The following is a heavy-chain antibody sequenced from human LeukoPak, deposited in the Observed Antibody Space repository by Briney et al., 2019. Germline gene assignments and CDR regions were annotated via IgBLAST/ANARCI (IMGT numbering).Heavy chain of an antibody. CDR2: ITASGGNT. J-gene: IGHJ4*02. V-gene: IGHV3-23*01. CDR1: GFTFSSNA. D-gene: IGHD5-18*01. CDR3: AKGNGYSYGWYYFDY. Sequence: PGGSLRLSCAASGFTFSSNAMGWVRQAPGKGLEWVSAITASGGNTYYADSEKGRFTISRDNSKNTLYLQVNSLRAEDTAVYYCAKGNGYSYGWYYFDYWGQGTLVTVSS.